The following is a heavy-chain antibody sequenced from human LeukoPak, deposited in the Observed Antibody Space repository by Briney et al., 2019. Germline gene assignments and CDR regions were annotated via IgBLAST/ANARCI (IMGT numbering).Heavy chain of an antibody. CDR2: IYPGDSDT. J-gene: IGHJ4*02. Sequence: GESLKISCKGSGYSFTSYWIGWVRQMPGKGLEWMGIIYPGDSDTRYSPSFQGQVTISADKSISTAYLQWSSLKASDTAMYYCAGLERGEYSYGMVIYWGQGTLVTVSS. D-gene: IGHD5-18*01. V-gene: IGHV5-51*01. CDR1: GYSFTSYW. CDR3: AGLERGEYSYGMVIY.